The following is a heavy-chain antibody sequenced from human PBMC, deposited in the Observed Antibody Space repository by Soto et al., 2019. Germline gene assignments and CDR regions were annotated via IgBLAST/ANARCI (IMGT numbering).Heavy chain of an antibody. CDR1: GYTFTSYG. CDR2: ISTYYDNT. D-gene: IGHD1-1*01. Sequence: ASVKVSCKASGYTFTSYGISWVRQAPGQGLEWMGWISTYYDNTNYAQNLRGRVTMTTDTSTSTAYMELRSLRSDDTAVDYCARAPPRKNNSGKGFAYRRKGTSVPASP. V-gene: IGHV1-18*04. CDR3: ARAPPRKNNSGKGFAY. J-gene: IGHJ4*02.